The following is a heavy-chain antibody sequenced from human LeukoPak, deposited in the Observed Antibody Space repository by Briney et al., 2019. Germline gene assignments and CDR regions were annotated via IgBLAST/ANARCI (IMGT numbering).Heavy chain of an antibody. Sequence: ASVKLSCKASGYTFTGYYMHWVRQAPGQGLEWMGWINPNSGGTNYAQKFQGRVTMTRDTSISTAYMELSRLRSDDTAVYYCARRMMVRGVGYYGMDVWGQGTTVTVSS. V-gene: IGHV1-2*02. CDR1: GYTFTGYY. J-gene: IGHJ6*02. CDR2: INPNSGGT. D-gene: IGHD3-10*01. CDR3: ARRMMVRGVGYYGMDV.